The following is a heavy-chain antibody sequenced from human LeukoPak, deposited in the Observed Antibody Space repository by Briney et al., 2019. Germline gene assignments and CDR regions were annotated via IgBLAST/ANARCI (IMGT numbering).Heavy chain of an antibody. Sequence: GGSLRLSCEASGFTFSSYSWNWVRQAPGKGLEWVSSISVSSTYIYYADSVRGRFTISRDNAKNSLYLQMNSLRVDDTAVYYCARDLGQYYDTSDNWFDPWGQGTLVTVSS. CDR3: ARDLGQYYDTSDNWFDP. CDR2: ISVSSTYI. D-gene: IGHD3-22*01. CDR1: GFTFSSYS. J-gene: IGHJ5*02. V-gene: IGHV3-21*01.